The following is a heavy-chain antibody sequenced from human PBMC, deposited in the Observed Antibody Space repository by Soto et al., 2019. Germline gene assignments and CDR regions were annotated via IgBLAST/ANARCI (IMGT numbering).Heavy chain of an antibody. D-gene: IGHD1-20*01. Sequence: QITLKESGPTLVTPTQTLTLTCSFSGFALTTRPVGVGWVRQPPGKALEWLAVIYWDDDKRYNPSLRSRLTITKDTSKNQVVLTVSNLDPVDTATYYCAHRLGGYTWNEGYLDFWGQGALVTVSP. V-gene: IGHV2-5*02. J-gene: IGHJ4*02. CDR3: AHRLGGYTWNEGYLDF. CDR1: GFALTTRPVG. CDR2: IYWDDDK.